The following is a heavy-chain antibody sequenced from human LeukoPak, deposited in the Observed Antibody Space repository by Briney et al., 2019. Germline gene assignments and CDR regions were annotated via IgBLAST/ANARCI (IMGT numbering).Heavy chain of an antibody. CDR3: AGGSSTMVRGVINCFDR. CDR1: GFTFSGFA. D-gene: IGHD3-10*01. V-gene: IGHV3-23*01. J-gene: IGHJ5*02. Sequence: GGSLRLSCAASGFTFSGFAMSWVRRTPGKGLEWVSAISGSGDNTLYADSVKGRFTISRDNSKNTLYLQMNSLRAEDTAVYYCAGGSSTMVRGVINCFDRWGQGTLVTVSS. CDR2: ISGSGDNT.